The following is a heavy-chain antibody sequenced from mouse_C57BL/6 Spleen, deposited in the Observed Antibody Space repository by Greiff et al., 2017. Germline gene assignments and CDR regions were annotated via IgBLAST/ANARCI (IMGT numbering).Heavy chain of an antibody. V-gene: IGHV1-82*01. Sequence: QVQLQQSGPELVKPGASVKISCKASGYAFSSSWMNWVKQRPGKGLEWIGRIYPGDGDTNYNGKFKGKATLTADKSSSTAYMQLSSLTSEDSAVYFCYSNYDYFDYWGQGTTLTVSS. J-gene: IGHJ2*01. CDR1: GYAFSSSW. CDR3: YSNYDYFDY. D-gene: IGHD2-5*01. CDR2: IYPGDGDT.